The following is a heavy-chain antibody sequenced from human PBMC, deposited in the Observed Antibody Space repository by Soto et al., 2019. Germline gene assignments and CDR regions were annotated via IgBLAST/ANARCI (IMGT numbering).Heavy chain of an antibody. D-gene: IGHD4-17*01. V-gene: IGHV3-9*01. CDR3: AKGMKALDYGDYALGY. CDR2: ISWNSGSM. Sequence: EVQLVESGGGLVQPGRSLRLSCAASGFTFDDYAMHWVRQAPGKGLEWVSGISWNSGSMGYADSVKGRFTISRDNAKNCLFLQMNSLRADATAFYYCAKGMKALDYGDYALGYWGQGTLVNASS. CDR1: GFTFDDYA. J-gene: IGHJ4*02.